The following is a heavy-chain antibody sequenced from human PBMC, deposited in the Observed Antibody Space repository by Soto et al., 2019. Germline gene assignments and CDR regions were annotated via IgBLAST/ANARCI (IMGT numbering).Heavy chain of an antibody. CDR3: AKDFGATSPYYFDY. CDR2: ITYTGVST. J-gene: IGHJ4*02. D-gene: IGHD1-26*01. Sequence: LRLSCAASEFSFDDYAMSWVRQAPGKGLEWVSSITYTGVSTYYADSVKGRFTISRDNSKDTLYLQMNSLRAEDTAVYFCAKDFGATSPYYFDYWGQGTLVTSPQ. CDR1: EFSFDDYA. V-gene: IGHV3-23*01.